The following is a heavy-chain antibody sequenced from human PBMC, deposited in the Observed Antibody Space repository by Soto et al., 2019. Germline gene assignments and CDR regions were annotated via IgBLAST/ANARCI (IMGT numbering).Heavy chain of an antibody. V-gene: IGHV3-23*01. CDR3: ARESDH. CDR2: ISGSGGGT. CDR1: GFTFSSYT. Sequence: PVGSLRLSCAASGFTFSSYTMSWVRQAPGKGLEWVSTISGSGGGTYYADSMKGRFTISRDNSKNTLYLQMYSLRVEDTAVYYCARESDHWGQGTLVTVSS. J-gene: IGHJ4*02.